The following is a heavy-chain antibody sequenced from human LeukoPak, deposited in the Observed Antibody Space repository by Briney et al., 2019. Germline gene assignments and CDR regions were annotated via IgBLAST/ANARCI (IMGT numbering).Heavy chain of an antibody. CDR3: ASDTVAGTG. D-gene: IGHD6-19*01. V-gene: IGHV4-34*01. CDR2: INHSGIT. J-gene: IGHJ4*02. CDR1: GGSFSDYY. Sequence: SETLSLTCAVFGGSFSDYYWSWIRQPPGKGLEWIGEINHSGITNYNPSLKSRVTISADASKNQFSLKLSSVTAADTSVYYCASDTVAGTGWGQGILVTVSS.